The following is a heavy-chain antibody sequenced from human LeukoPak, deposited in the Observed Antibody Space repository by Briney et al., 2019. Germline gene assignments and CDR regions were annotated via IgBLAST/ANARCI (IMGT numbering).Heavy chain of an antibody. Sequence: GGSLRLSCAASGFTFSSYAMSWVRQAPGRGLEWVSAISGSGGSTYYADSVKGRFTISRDNSKNTLYLQMNSLRAEDTAVYYCAKDLKMITFGGVNLNYWGQGTLVTVSS. J-gene: IGHJ4*02. CDR1: GFTFSSYA. CDR3: AKDLKMITFGGVNLNY. V-gene: IGHV3-23*01. D-gene: IGHD3-16*01. CDR2: ISGSGGST.